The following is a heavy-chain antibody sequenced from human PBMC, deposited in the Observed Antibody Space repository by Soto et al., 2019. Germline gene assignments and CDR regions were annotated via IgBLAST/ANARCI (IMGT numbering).Heavy chain of an antibody. CDR2: ISYDGSNK. CDR1: GFTFSSYA. J-gene: IGHJ3*02. Sequence: QVQLVESGGGVVQPGRSLRLSCAASGFTFSSYAMHWVRQAPGKGLEWVAVISYDGSNKYYADSVKGRFTISRDNSKNTLYLPMHSLRAEATAVYYCARYFCSGGSCYLDAFDIWGQGTMVTVSS. CDR3: ARYFCSGGSCYLDAFDI. D-gene: IGHD2-15*01. V-gene: IGHV3-30-3*01.